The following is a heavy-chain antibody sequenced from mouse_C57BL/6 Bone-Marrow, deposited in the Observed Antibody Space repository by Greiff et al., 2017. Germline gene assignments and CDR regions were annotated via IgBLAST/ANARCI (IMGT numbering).Heavy chain of an antibody. CDR3: ARQITAGYFDV. CDR2: INPNNGGT. CDR1: GYTFTDYY. J-gene: IGHJ1*03. D-gene: IGHD1-1*01. Sequence: VQLQQSGPELVKPGASVKISCKASGYTFTDYYMNWVKQSHGKSLEWIGDINPNNGGTSYNQKFKGKDTLTVDKSSSTAYMELRSLTSEDSAVYYCARQITAGYFDVWGTGTTVTVSS. V-gene: IGHV1-26*01.